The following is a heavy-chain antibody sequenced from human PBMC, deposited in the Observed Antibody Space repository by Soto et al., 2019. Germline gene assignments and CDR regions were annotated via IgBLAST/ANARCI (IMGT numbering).Heavy chain of an antibody. V-gene: IGHV4-59*08. Sequence: SESLSLTCTVSGGSISSYYWSWIRQPPGKGLEWNGYIYYSGSTNYNPSLKSRVTISVDTSKNQFSLKLSSVAAADTAVYYCARGKVARGFGYYYMDVWGKGTTVTVSS. CDR2: IYYSGST. D-gene: IGHD3-16*01. CDR1: GGSISSYY. J-gene: IGHJ6*03. CDR3: ARGKVARGFGYYYMDV.